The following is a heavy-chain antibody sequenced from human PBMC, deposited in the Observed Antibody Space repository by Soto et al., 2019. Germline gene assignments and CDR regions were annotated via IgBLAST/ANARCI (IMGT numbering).Heavy chain of an antibody. V-gene: IGHV3-15*07. CDR2: IRSKTDGGTP. Sequence: EVQLVESGGGLVNPGESLRLSCAAAGFTFTNAWMNWVRQAPGKGLGWVGRIRSKTDGGTPDYAAPVKGRFTIARDDSKNTPYVQMNSLKTEDTAIYYCTTEKGYWGQGTLVTVSS. CDR3: TTEKGY. CDR1: GFTFTNAW. J-gene: IGHJ4*02.